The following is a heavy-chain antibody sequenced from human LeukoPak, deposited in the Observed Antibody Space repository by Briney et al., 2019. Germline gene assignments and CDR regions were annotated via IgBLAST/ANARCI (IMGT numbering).Heavy chain of an antibody. D-gene: IGHD5-18*01. V-gene: IGHV1-2*02. J-gene: IGHJ4*02. CDR1: GYTFTAYY. Sequence: ASVKVSCKASGYTFTAYYMHWVRQAPGQGLEWMGLINPNSGGTNYAQKFQDRVTMTRDTSISTAYMELSRLRSDDTAVYYCAREVDTAMAYYFDYWGQGTLVTVSS. CDR3: AREVDTAMAYYFDY. CDR2: INPNSGGT.